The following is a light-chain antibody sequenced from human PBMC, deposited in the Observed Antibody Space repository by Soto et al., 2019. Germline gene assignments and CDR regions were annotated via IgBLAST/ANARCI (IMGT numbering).Light chain of an antibody. Sequence: QAVVTQPPSVSGAPGQRVTISCTGSNSNIGADYEVYWYQQFAGTAPKLLISNNTNRPSGVPDRFSGSRSGTSASLAITGLQSEDEADYYCQSFDSSLTGPIFGVGTKLTVL. V-gene: IGLV1-40*01. CDR2: NNT. CDR1: NSNIGADYE. CDR3: QSFDSSLTGPI. J-gene: IGLJ2*01.